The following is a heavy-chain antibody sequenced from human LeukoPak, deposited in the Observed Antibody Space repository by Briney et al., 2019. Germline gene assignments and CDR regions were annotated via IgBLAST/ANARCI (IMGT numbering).Heavy chain of an antibody. Sequence: SETLSLTCTVSGASISSYYWTWIRQPPGKGLEWIGFIFHSGSTNYNPSPRSRATISVDTSKNQFSLKLSSVTAADTAVYYCARGEIAAAGPFDYWGQGTLVTVSS. CDR3: ARGEIAAAGPFDY. D-gene: IGHD6-13*01. V-gene: IGHV4-59*01. CDR2: IFHSGST. J-gene: IGHJ4*02. CDR1: GASISSYY.